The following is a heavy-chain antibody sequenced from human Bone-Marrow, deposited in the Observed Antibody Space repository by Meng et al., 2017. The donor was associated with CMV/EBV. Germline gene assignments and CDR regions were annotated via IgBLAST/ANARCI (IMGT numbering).Heavy chain of an antibody. J-gene: IGHJ4*02. D-gene: IGHD3-16*01. CDR3: AKVGGLWGGDIDY. V-gene: IGHV3-30*02. CDR1: GFTFSSYG. CDR2: IRYDGSNK. Sequence: GEYLKISCAASGFTFSSYGMHWVRQAPGKGLEWVAFIRYDGSNKYYADSVKGRFTISRDNSKNTLYLQMNSLRAEDTAVYYCAKVGGLWGGDIDYWGQGTLVTVSS.